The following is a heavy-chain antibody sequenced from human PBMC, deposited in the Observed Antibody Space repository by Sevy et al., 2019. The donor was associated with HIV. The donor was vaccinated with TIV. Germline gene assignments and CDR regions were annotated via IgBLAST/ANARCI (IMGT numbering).Heavy chain of an antibody. CDR3: ARGEYDSSGYQLKDAFHI. D-gene: IGHD3-22*01. CDR2: ITSGSSYI. Sequence: GGSLRLSCAASGFTFSSYSMNWVRQAPGKGLEWVSSITSGSSYIYYADSVKGRFTISRDNAKNSLYLQMNSLRAEDTAVYYCARGEYDSSGYQLKDAFHIWGQGTMVTVSS. CDR1: GFTFSSYS. J-gene: IGHJ3*02. V-gene: IGHV3-21*01.